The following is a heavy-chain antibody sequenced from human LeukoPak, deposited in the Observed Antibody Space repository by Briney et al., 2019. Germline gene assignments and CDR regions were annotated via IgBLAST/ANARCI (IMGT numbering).Heavy chain of an antibody. V-gene: IGHV1-46*01. J-gene: IGHJ4*02. Sequence: ASVKVSCKASGYTFTNYYMHWVRQAPGQGLEWMGIINPSGGSTSYAQKFQGRVTMTRDTSTSTVYMELSSLRSEDTAVYYCARAKKSYSGYDLSYFDYWGQGTLVTVSS. CDR2: INPSGGST. CDR1: GYTFTNYY. D-gene: IGHD5-12*01. CDR3: ARAKKSYSGYDLSYFDY.